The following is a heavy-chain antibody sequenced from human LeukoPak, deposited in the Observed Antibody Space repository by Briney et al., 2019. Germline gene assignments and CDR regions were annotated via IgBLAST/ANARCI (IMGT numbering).Heavy chain of an antibody. CDR1: GGSFSGYY. J-gene: IGHJ5*02. CDR3: ARSLGGQRRKNWFDP. Sequence: SETLSLTCAVYGGSFSGYYWSWIRQPPGKGLEWIGEINHSGSTNYNPSLKSRVTISVDTSKNQFSLKLSSVTAADTAVYYCARSLGGQRRKNWFDPWGQGTLVTVSS. D-gene: IGHD7-27*01. V-gene: IGHV4-34*01. CDR2: INHSGST.